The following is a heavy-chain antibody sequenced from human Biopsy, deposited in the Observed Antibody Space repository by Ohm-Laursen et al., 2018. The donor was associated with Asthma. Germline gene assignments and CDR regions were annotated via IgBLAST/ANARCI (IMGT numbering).Heavy chain of an antibody. D-gene: IGHD4-17*01. J-gene: IGHJ4*02. CDR2: HDHEEGGT. Sequence: ASVKVSCKISGYSLTDLSMHWVRQAPGPGLAWMGGHDHEEGGTVNARRFQGRVTMTEDTSTDTAYMELSSLSSDDTAVYYCASDFPKDYVRYNFQFWGQGTLVTVSS. CDR3: ASDFPKDYVRYNFQF. CDR1: GYSLTDLS. V-gene: IGHV1-24*01.